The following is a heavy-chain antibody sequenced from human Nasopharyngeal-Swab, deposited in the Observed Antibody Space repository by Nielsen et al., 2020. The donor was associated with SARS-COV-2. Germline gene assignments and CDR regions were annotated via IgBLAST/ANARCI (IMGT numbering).Heavy chain of an antibody. Sequence: SGPTLVKPTQTLTLTCSFSGFSLDTDGESVGWIRQPPGKALEWLALIYWDDDKRYSPSLRTRLTITMDTSKNQVVLRMINMDPVDTGTYFCAHSRSSMTVTPDYWGQGTLVTVSS. J-gene: IGHJ4*02. D-gene: IGHD2-2*01. V-gene: IGHV2-5*02. CDR2: IYWDDDK. CDR1: GFSLDTDGES. CDR3: AHSRSSMTVTPDY.